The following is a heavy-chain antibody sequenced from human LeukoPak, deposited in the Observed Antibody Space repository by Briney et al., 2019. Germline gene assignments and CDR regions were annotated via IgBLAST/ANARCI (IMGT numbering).Heavy chain of an antibody. D-gene: IGHD2-15*01. Sequence: ASVKVSCKASGYTFTSYAMHWVRQAPGQRLEWMGWINAGNGNTKYSQKFQGRVTITRDTSASTASMELSSLRSEDTAVYYCARVPLSGGYYYYGMDVWGQGTTVTVSS. CDR2: INAGNGNT. V-gene: IGHV1-3*01. J-gene: IGHJ6*02. CDR1: GYTFTSYA. CDR3: ARVPLSGGYYYYGMDV.